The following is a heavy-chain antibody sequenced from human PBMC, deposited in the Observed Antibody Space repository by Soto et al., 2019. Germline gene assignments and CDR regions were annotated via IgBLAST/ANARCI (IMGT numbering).Heavy chain of an antibody. CDR1: GFTFTSSA. CDR2: IVVGSGNT. J-gene: IGHJ4*02. V-gene: IGHV1-58*01. D-gene: IGHD2-21*01. CDR3: AAVPGDEHILWLGGFDY. Sequence: QMQLVQSGPEVKKPGTSVKVSCRASGFTFTSSAVQWVRQARGQRLEGIGWIVVGSGNTNYAQKFLDRVNITRDMSTSTAYMELSSQRSEDTAVYYRAAVPGDEHILWLGGFDYWGQGTMVTVSS.